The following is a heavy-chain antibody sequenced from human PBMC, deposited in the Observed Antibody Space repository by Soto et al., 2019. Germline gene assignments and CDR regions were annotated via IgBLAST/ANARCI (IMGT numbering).Heavy chain of an antibody. J-gene: IGHJ4*02. CDR3: ARSDYGDSNSQYFDY. D-gene: IGHD4-17*01. V-gene: IGHV4-4*02. CDR2: VLHTGST. CDR1: GGSISSSNW. Sequence: SETLSLTCGVSGGSISSSNWWNWVRQSPEKGLEWIGQVLHTGSTNYNPSLKTRVTISVDKSNNQFSLKLTSVTAADTALYFCARSDYGDSNSQYFDYWGRGTLVTVS.